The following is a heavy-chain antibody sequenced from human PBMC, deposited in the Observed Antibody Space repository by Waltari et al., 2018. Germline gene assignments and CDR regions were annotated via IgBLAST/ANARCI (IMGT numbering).Heavy chain of an antibody. CDR3: ATRNSVYLSLNS. J-gene: IGHJ5*02. CDR2: NSRFNGNT. CDR1: GYSASTYE. Sequence: QVQLVQSGPEVKEPGASVKVSCDASGYSASTYEFAWVQRAPGQGLEYMGWNSRFNGNTNYAQKFHGRVTMTTDTSTNTAYLELGSLRSDDTAIYYCATRNSVYLSLNSWGQGTLVTVSS. V-gene: IGHV1-18*01. D-gene: IGHD5-12*01.